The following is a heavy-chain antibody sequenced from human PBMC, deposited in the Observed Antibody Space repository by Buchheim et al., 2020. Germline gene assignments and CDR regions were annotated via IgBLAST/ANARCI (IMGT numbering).Heavy chain of an antibody. Sequence: EVQLRESGGGLVNPGGSLRLSCAASGFSLENYGMTWVRQAPGKGLEWVSYMTSGGDYLYYADSVKGRFSISRDKAKNSFYLQMNSLRAEDTAVYYCAREVYVSPNILDYWGQGTL. CDR2: MTSGGDYL. CDR3: AREVYVSPNILDY. J-gene: IGHJ4*02. D-gene: IGHD5/OR15-5a*01. CDR1: GFSLENYG. V-gene: IGHV3-21*02.